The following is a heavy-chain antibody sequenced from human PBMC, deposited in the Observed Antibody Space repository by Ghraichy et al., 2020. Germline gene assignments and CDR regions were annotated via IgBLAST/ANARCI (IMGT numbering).Heavy chain of an antibody. D-gene: IGHD6-13*01. J-gene: IGHJ4*02. CDR3: ARSYSRCDY. Sequence: GESLNISCAASGFTFSSYWMSWVRQAPGKGLEWVANIKQDGSEKYYVDSVKDRFTISRDNAKNSLYLQMNSLRAEDTAVYYCARSYSRCDYWGQGTLVTVSS. CDR1: GFTFSSYW. CDR2: IKQDGSEK. V-gene: IGHV3-7*01.